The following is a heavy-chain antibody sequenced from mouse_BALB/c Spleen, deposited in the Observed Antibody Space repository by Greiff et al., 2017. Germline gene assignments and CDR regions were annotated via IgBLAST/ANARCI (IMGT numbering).Heavy chain of an antibody. CDR1: GYTFTSYY. CDR3: TRRYYGSSSLDY. CDR2: INPSNGGT. D-gene: IGHD1-1*01. Sequence: VQLKQPGAELVKPGASVKLSCKASGYTFTSYYMYWVKQRPGQGLEWIGGINPSNGGTNFNEKFKSKATLTVDKSSSTAYMQLSSLTSEDSAVYYCTRRYYGSSSLDYWGQGTTLTVSS. V-gene: IGHV1S81*02. J-gene: IGHJ2*01.